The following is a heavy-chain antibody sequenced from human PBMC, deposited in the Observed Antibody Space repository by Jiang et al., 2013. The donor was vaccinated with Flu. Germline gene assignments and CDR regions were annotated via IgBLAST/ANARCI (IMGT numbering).Heavy chain of an antibody. V-gene: IGHV2-5*01. CDR2: IYWNGDE. Sequence: TLTLTCTFYGFSLYTNGVGVAWVRQTPGKALEWLALIYWNGDERYSPSLKTRLTITKDASRNQVVLKMTNVGPVDTATYFCAHVAGGDAYSYDYYNGLDFWGQGTTVTVSS. J-gene: IGHJ6*02. CDR1: GFSLYTNGVG. D-gene: IGHD5-24*01. CDR3: AHVAGGDAYSYDYYNGLDF.